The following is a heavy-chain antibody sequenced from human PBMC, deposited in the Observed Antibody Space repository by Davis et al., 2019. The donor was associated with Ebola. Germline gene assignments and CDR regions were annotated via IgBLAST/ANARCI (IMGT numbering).Heavy chain of an antibody. Sequence: GGSLRLSCAASGFTFSSYAMSWVRQAPGKGLEWVSAISGSGGSTYYADSVKGRFTIPRDNSKNTLYLQMNSLRAEDTAVYYCARRGLEIYYYYGMDVWGQGTTVTVSS. CDR2: ISGSGGST. D-gene: IGHD3-3*01. CDR1: GFTFSSYA. V-gene: IGHV3-23*01. J-gene: IGHJ6*02. CDR3: ARRGLEIYYYYGMDV.